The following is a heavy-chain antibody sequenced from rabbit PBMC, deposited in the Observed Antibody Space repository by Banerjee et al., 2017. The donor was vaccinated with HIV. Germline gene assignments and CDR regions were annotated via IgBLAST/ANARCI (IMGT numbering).Heavy chain of an antibody. CDR3: ARGVSAGYAGYGYVPYYFNL. D-gene: IGHD6-1*01. J-gene: IGHJ4*01. V-gene: IGHV1S45*01. CDR2: IYAGKGST. Sequence: QEQLEESGGDLVKPEGSLTLSCKVSGFDFNSWFMNWVRQAPGKGLEWIGIIYAGKGSTDYASWAKGRFTISKTSSTTVTLQMTSLTAADTATYFCARGVSAGYAGYGYVPYYFNLWGQGTLVTVS. CDR1: GFDFNSWFM.